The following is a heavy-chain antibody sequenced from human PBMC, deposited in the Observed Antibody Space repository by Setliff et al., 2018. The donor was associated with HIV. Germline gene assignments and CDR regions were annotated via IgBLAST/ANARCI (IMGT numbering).Heavy chain of an antibody. CDR2: ISYNEYT. Sequence: LPETLSLTCTVSGDPINSHYWSWIRQPPGEGLEWIGHISYNEYTNYNPSLKSRVTISLDTSKKHFSLDLYSVTAADTAVYYCARDHNSGTLHAFDLWGQGTKVTVSS. CDR1: GDPINSHY. CDR3: ARDHNSGTLHAFDL. J-gene: IGHJ3*01. V-gene: IGHV4-59*11. D-gene: IGHD1-26*01.